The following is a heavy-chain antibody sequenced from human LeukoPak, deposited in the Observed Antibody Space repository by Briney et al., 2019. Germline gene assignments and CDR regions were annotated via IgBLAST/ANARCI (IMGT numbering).Heavy chain of an antibody. CDR3: AKTCSGTSCHNGYFQH. D-gene: IGHD2-2*01. J-gene: IGHJ1*01. CDR2: IRYDGSNK. V-gene: IGHV3-30*02. CDR1: GFTFSSYG. Sequence: GGSLRLSCAASGFTFSSYGMHWVRQAPGKGLEWVAFIRYDGSNKYYADSVKGRFTISRDNSKNTLYLQMNSLRAEDTAVYYCAKTCSGTSCHNGYFQHWGQGTLVTVSS.